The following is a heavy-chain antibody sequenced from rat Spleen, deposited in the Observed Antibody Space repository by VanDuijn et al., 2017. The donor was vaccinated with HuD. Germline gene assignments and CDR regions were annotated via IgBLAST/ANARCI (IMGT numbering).Heavy chain of an antibody. J-gene: IGHJ2*01. D-gene: IGHD1-12*02. Sequence: EVQPQESGPGLVKPSQSLSLTCSVTGYSITSSYSWNWIRKFPGNKLEWMGYINNAGSTNSNPSLKSRISITRDTSKNQFFLQVNSVTTEDTATYYCAACYDGTYYYFDYWGKGVMVTVSS. CDR2: INNAGST. CDR1: GYSITSSYS. CDR3: AACYDGTYYYFDY. V-gene: IGHV3-3*01.